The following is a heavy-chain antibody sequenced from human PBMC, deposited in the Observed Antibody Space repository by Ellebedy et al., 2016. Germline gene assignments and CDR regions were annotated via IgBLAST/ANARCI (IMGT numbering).Heavy chain of an antibody. D-gene: IGHD2-21*01. Sequence: SETLSLTXTVSGDSIISGSYYWSWIRQPAGKGLEWIGRIYTSGSTDYNPSLKNRVTMSVDTSKNQFSLKLSSVTAADTAVYYCARGRAYCGGDCYSKGWFDPWGQGTLVTVSS. J-gene: IGHJ5*02. V-gene: IGHV4-61*02. CDR2: IYTSGST. CDR1: GDSIISGSYY. CDR3: ARGRAYCGGDCYSKGWFDP.